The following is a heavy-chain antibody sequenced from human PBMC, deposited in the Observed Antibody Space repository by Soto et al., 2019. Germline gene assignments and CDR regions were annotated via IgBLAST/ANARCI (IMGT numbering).Heavy chain of an antibody. CDR1: NGSISSYY. CDR3: ARGLTGSPIPGEY. Sequence: QVQLQESGPGLVKPSETLSLTCIVSNGSISSYYWSWFRQPPGKGLEWIGSIYSSGSTNYNPSLKSRVTISVDTSKNQFSLRLNYVTAADTAVYYCARGLTGSPIPGEYWGQGTLVTVSS. D-gene: IGHD3-16*01. V-gene: IGHV4-59*01. J-gene: IGHJ4*02. CDR2: IYSSGST.